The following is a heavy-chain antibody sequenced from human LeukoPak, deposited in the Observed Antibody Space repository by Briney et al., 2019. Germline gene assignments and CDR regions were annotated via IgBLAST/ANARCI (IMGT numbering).Heavy chain of an antibody. J-gene: IGHJ1*01. Sequence: ASVKVSCKASGGTFSSYAISWVRQAPGQGLEWMGGIIPIFGTANYAQKFQGRVTITADESTSTAYMELSSLRSEDTAVYYCARDGGHAYCGGDCYTGLEYFQHWGQGTLVTVSS. V-gene: IGHV1-69*13. CDR3: ARDGGHAYCGGDCYTGLEYFQH. CDR1: GGTFSSYA. D-gene: IGHD2-21*02. CDR2: IIPIFGTA.